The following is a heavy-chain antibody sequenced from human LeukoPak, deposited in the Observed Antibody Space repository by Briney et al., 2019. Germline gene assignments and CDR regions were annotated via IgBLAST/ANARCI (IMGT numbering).Heavy chain of an antibody. CDR1: GDTFTGYY. Sequence: GASVKVSCKASGDTFTGYYMHWVRQAPGQGLEWMGWINPNSGGTNYAQKFQGRVTMTRDTSISTAYMELSRLRSDDTAVYYCARDYGGNVSFDYWGQGTLVTVSS. CDR2: INPNSGGT. D-gene: IGHD4-23*01. V-gene: IGHV1-2*02. CDR3: ARDYGGNVSFDY. J-gene: IGHJ4*02.